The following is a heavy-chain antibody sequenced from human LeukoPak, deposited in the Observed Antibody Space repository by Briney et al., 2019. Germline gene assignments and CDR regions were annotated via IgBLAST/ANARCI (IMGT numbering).Heavy chain of an antibody. CDR1: GGSISSDY. V-gene: IGHV4-4*07. CDR3: ARDRAILWFDY. CDR2: IYTSGSI. J-gene: IGHJ4*02. D-gene: IGHD2-21*01. Sequence: SETLSLTCTVSGGSISSDYWSWIRQPAGKGLEWIGRIYTSGSINYNPSLKSRVTMSIDTSKNQFSLKQSSVTAADTAVYYCARDRAILWFDYWGQGTLVIVAS.